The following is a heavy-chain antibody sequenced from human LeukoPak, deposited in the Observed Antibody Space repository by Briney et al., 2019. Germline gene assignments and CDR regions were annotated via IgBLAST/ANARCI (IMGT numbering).Heavy chain of an antibody. CDR1: GGTFSSYT. V-gene: IGHV1-69*06. D-gene: IGHD3-10*01. J-gene: IGHJ6*03. CDR3: ARSRFPYYRLSRTDHYYMDV. Sequence: SVKVSCKASGGTFSSYTISWVRQAPGQGLEWMGGIIPIFGTTNYAQKFQGRVSITADKSTSTTYMQLSSLRSEDTAVYYCARSRFPYYRLSRTDHYYMDVWAKGTTVTVSS. CDR2: IIPIFGTT.